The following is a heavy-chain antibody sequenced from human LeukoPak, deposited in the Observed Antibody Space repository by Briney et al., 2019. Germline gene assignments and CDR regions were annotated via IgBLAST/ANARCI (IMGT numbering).Heavy chain of an antibody. CDR3: AGSSGYYYYNGMDV. J-gene: IGHJ6*02. D-gene: IGHD3-22*01. Sequence: GGSLRLSCAASGVTFSSYSMNWVRQAPGKGLEWVSSISTSGSHIYFPDSVKGRFTISRDNSKNSLYLQMNSLRAEDTAVYYCAGSSGYYYYNGMDVWGQGTTVTVSS. CDR2: ISTSGSHI. CDR1: GVTFSSYS. V-gene: IGHV3-21*01.